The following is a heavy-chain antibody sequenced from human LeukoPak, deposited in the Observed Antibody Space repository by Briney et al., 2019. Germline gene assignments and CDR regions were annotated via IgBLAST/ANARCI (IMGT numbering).Heavy chain of an antibody. CDR3: ASVVGGYYPPVEAFDI. Sequence: GRSLRLSCAASGFTFSSYGMHWVRQAPGKGLEWVAVISYDGSNKYDADSVKGRFTISRDNAKNTLYLAMNSLRDEDTAVYYRASVVGGYYPPVEAFDIWGHGTMVTVSS. V-gene: IGHV3-30*03. CDR2: ISYDGSNK. J-gene: IGHJ3*02. CDR1: GFTFSSYG. D-gene: IGHD3-3*01.